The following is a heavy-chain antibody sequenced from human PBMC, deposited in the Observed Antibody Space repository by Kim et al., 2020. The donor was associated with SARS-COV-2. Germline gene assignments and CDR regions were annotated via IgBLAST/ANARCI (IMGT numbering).Heavy chain of an antibody. CDR1: GFTFSSYA. CDR3: ARGDYCSSTSCYWNAFDI. Sequence: GGSLRLSCAASGFTFSSYAMHWVRQAPGKGLEWVAVISYDGSNKYYADSVKGRFTISRDNSKNTLYLQMNSLRAEDTAVYYCARGDYCSSTSCYWNAFDIWGQGTMVTVSS. V-gene: IGHV3-30-3*01. D-gene: IGHD2-2*01. J-gene: IGHJ3*02. CDR2: ISYDGSNK.